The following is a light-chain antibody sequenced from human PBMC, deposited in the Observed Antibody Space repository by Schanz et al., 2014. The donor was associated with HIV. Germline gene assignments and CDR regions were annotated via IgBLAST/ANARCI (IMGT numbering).Light chain of an antibody. CDR2: DTS. Sequence: EFVLTQSPDTLSLSPGEGATLSCRVSQSVGGNVAWYQQRVGQPPRLLIYDTSKRATGIPARFSGSGSGTDFTLTITRLEPEDFAVYYCQQYHSSPLTFGGGTKVEIQ. CDR1: QSVGGN. V-gene: IGKV3-11*01. J-gene: IGKJ4*01. CDR3: QQYHSSPLT.